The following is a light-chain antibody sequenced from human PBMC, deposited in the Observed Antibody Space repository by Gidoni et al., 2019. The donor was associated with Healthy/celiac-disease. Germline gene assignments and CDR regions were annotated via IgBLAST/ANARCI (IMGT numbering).Light chain of an antibody. Sequence: NFMLTQPHSVSESPGKTVTISCSGSGGSIASNYVQWYQQRPDSAPITVIYEDDQRPAGVPDRFSGSIDSSSNSAALTISGLRPEDEATYYCQSYGSNNRWLFGGGTTLTVL. CDR3: QSYGSNNRWL. CDR1: GGSIASNY. V-gene: IGLV6-57*02. J-gene: IGLJ3*02. CDR2: EDD.